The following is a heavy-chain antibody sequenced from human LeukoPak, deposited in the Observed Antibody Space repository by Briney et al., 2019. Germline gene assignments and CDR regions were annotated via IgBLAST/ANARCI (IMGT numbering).Heavy chain of an antibody. Sequence: GGSLRLSCAASGFSFSSYSMSWVRQAPGKGLEWLSYISTTSSSIYYADSVKGRFTISRDNAQNSLYLQMSSLRAKDTAVYYCARTRSGFYFDNWGQGTLVTVSS. V-gene: IGHV3-48*01. CDR2: ISTTSSSI. J-gene: IGHJ4*02. D-gene: IGHD3-3*01. CDR3: ARTRSGFYFDN. CDR1: GFSFSSYS.